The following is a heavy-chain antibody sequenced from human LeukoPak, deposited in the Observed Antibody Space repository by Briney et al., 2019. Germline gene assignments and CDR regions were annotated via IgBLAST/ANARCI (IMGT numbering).Heavy chain of an antibody. CDR2: MNPNSGNT. Sequence: ASVKVSCKASGYTFTSYDINWVRQATGQGLEWMGWMNPNSGNTGYAQKFQGRVTMTRNTSISTAYMELSGLRSEDTAVYYCARGTRYCNGGSCYPKNWFDPWGQGTLVTVSS. CDR3: ARGTRYCNGGSCYPKNWFDP. D-gene: IGHD2-15*01. J-gene: IGHJ5*02. V-gene: IGHV1-8*01. CDR1: GYTFTSYD.